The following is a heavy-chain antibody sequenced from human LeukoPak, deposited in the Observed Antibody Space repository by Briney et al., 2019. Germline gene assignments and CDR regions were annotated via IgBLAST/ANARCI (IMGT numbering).Heavy chain of an antibody. CDR2: INPSGGST. D-gene: IGHD5-24*01. J-gene: IGHJ4*02. CDR1: GHTFTSYY. Sequence: ASVKVSCKASGHTFTSYYMHWVRQAPGQGLEWMGIINPSGGSTSYAQKFQGRVTMTRDMSTSTVYMELSSLRSEDTAVYYCARDSPRRDGYNRLVYWGQGTLVTVSS. V-gene: IGHV1-46*01. CDR3: ARDSPRRDGYNRLVY.